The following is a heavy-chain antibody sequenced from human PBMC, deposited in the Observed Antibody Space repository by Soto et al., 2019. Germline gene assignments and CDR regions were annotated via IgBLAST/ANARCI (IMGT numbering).Heavy chain of an antibody. CDR1: GGSISSGGYD. V-gene: IGHV4-31*03. Sequence: TRSLTGTVSGGSISSGGYDWSWMRQHPGKGLEWMGDIYYSGSPYYNPSLKSRVTISVDTSKNQFSLKLRSVTAADTAVSYCARPQMGRARGVSNWFDPWGQGTLVTVSS. D-gene: IGHD3-10*01. CDR2: IYYSGSP. CDR3: ARPQMGRARGVSNWFDP. J-gene: IGHJ5*02.